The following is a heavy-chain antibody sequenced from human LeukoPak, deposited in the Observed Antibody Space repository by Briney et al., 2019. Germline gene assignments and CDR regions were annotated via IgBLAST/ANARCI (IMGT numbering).Heavy chain of an antibody. V-gene: IGHV4-61*02. CDR2: IYTSGST. D-gene: IGHD3-16*01. J-gene: IGHJ3*02. CDR1: GGSISSGSYY. Sequence: SQALSLTCTVSGGSISSGSYYWSWIRQPAGKGLGWIGRIYTSGSTNYNPSLKSRVTISVDTSKNQFSLKLSSVTAADTAVYYCASAPWGAFDIWGQGTMVTVSS. CDR3: ASAPWGAFDI.